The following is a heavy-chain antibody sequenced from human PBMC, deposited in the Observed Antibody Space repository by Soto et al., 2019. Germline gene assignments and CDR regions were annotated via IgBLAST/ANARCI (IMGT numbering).Heavy chain of an antibody. Sequence: QVQLVQSGAEVKKPGSSVKVSCKASGGTFSSYAISWVRQAPGQGLEWMGGIIPISGTANYAQKFQGRVTITADKSTSTAYMELSSLRSEDTAVYYCARGRKFLEWLLNRYVYYYYGMDVWGQGTTVTVSS. J-gene: IGHJ6*02. V-gene: IGHV1-69*06. D-gene: IGHD3-3*01. CDR2: IIPISGTA. CDR3: ARGRKFLEWLLNRYVYYYYGMDV. CDR1: GGTFSSYA.